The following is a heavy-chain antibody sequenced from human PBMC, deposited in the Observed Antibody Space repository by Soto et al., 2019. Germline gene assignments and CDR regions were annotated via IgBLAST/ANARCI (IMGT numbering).Heavy chain of an antibody. J-gene: IGHJ4*02. CDR2: INAGNGNT. D-gene: IGHD3-10*01. Sequence: GASVKVSCKASGYTFNKYAMQWVRQAPGQRLEWMGWINAGNGNTKYSQKFQGRVTITRDTSASTAYMELSSLRSEDTAVYYCARDHAYGITDYWGQGTLVTVS. CDR1: GYTFNKYA. CDR3: ARDHAYGITDY. V-gene: IGHV1-3*01.